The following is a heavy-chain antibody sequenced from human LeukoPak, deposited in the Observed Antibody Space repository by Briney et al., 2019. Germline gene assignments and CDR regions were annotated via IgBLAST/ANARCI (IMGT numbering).Heavy chain of an antibody. J-gene: IGHJ5*02. V-gene: IGHV4-59*01. CDR3: ARGIRIAAAGTFWFDP. D-gene: IGHD6-13*01. CDR1: GGSISSYY. Sequence: PSETLSLTCTVSGGSISSYYWSWIRQPPGKGLEWIGYIYYSGSTNYNPSLKGRVTISVDTSKNQFSLKLSSVTAADTAVYYCARGIRIAAAGTFWFDPWGQGTLVTVSS. CDR2: IYYSGST.